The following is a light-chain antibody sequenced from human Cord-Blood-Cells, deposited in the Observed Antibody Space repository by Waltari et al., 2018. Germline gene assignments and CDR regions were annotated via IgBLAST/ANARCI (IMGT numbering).Light chain of an antibody. CDR2: KAT. Sequence: DIQMTQSPSTLSASVGDRVTITCRASQSISSWLAWYQQKPGKAPKLLIYKATRLGSGVPSRFSGSGSGTEFTLTNSKLQPDYFATYYCQQYNSYTLTFGGGTKVEIK. CDR3: QQYNSYTLT. V-gene: IGKV1-5*03. CDR1: QSISSW. J-gene: IGKJ4*01.